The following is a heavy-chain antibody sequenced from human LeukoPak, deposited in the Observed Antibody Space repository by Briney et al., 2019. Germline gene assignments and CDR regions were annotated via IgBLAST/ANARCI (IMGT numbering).Heavy chain of an antibody. CDR2: INAGNGNT. CDR1: GYTFTSYA. D-gene: IGHD3-10*01. CDR3: ARVIRYYGSGTSPLDY. J-gene: IGHJ4*02. Sequence: ASVKVSCKASGYTFTSYAMHWVRQAPGQRREWMGWINAGNGNTKYSQKFQDRVTITRDTSASTAYMELSSLRSEDTAVYYCARVIRYYGSGTSPLDYWGQGTLVTVSS. V-gene: IGHV1-3*01.